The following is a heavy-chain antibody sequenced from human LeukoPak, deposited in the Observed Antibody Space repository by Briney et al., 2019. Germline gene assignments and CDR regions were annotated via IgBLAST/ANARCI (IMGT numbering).Heavy chain of an antibody. Sequence: GGSLRLSCAASGFTFSDYAMSWVRQAPGKGLEWVSAITKSGDSTYYADSMKGRFTISRDNSKNTLYLQMNSLRAEDTAVYYCAKVGGYHYWYIDCWGQGTLVTVSS. CDR1: GFTFSDYA. CDR3: AKVGGYHYWYIDC. V-gene: IGHV3-23*01. CDR2: ITKSGDST. D-gene: IGHD5-18*01. J-gene: IGHJ4*02.